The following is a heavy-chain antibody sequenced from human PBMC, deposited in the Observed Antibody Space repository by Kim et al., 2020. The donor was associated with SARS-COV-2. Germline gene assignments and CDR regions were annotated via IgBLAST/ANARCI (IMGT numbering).Heavy chain of an antibody. V-gene: IGHV3-73*01. J-gene: IGHJ3*02. CDR2: IRSKANSYAT. D-gene: IGHD1-1*01. Sequence: GGSLRLSCAASGFTFSDSPMHWVRQASGKGLEWVGRIRSKANSYATAYAALVRGRFIISRDDSKNTAYLQMNSLKTEDTAVYYCTRIPGTPFAFWDAFDIWGQGTMVTVSS. CDR3: TRIPGTPFAFWDAFDI. CDR1: GFTFSDSP.